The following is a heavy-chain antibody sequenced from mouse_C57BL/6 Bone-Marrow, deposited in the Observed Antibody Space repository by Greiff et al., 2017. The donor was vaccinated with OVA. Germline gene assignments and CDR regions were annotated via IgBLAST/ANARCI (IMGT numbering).Heavy chain of an antibody. J-gene: IGHJ4*01. CDR2: IDPETGGT. Sequence: VQVVESGAELVRPGASVTLSCKASGYTFTDYEMHWVKQTPVHGLEWIGAIDPETGGTAYNQKFKGKAILTADKSSSTAYMELRSLTSEDSAVYYCTRSSYRAMDYWGQGTSVTVSS. D-gene: IGHD1-1*01. CDR3: TRSSYRAMDY. CDR1: GYTFTDYE. V-gene: IGHV1-15*01.